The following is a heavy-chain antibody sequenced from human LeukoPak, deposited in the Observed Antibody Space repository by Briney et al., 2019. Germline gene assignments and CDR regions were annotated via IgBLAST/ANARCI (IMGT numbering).Heavy chain of an antibody. J-gene: IGHJ4*02. CDR3: AGHHPRNTVDF. D-gene: IGHD2/OR15-2a*01. CDR2: SCDIGSI. V-gene: IGHV4-59*08. Sequence: KPSEALSLTFTIPGGSISSYYCSWIRQPPGKVLEWIAYSCDIGSIKYNPSRKSRVTISLDTSKNQFSLKLSSVTAADTAVYYCAGHHPRNTVDFWGQGTLATVSS. CDR1: GGSISSYY.